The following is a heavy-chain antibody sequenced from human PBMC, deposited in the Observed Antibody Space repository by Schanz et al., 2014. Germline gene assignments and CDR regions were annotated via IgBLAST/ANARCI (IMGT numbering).Heavy chain of an antibody. CDR1: GFTFSTST. J-gene: IGHJ4*02. CDR3: ARDNRYYLFDY. V-gene: IGHV3-64*01. D-gene: IGHD3-16*02. Sequence: EVQLVESGGGLVQPGGSLRLSCAASGFTFSTSTMHWVRQAPGKGLEYVSSISSKGDMTFYGNSVKGRFTISRDNSKNALYLQLGSLSAEDTAVCFCARDNRYYLFDYWGQGALVTVSS. CDR2: ISSKGDMT.